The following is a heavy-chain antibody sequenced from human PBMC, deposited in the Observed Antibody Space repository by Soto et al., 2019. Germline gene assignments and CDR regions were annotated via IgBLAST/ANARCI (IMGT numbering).Heavy chain of an antibody. V-gene: IGHV1-18*01. CDR2: ISDYNGNT. D-gene: IGHD3-10*01. CDR1: GYTFSNYG. Sequence: QVQLVQSGAEVRKPGASVKVSCKASGYTFSNYGLSWVRQAPGQGLEWMGWISDYNGNTHYAQKFKGRLIMTTDTSTRIAYVELRSLTSDDTVLYFSAREGYYSGSGTYAPPRYYGMDVWGQGTTVTVSS. CDR3: AREGYYSGSGTYAPPRYYGMDV. J-gene: IGHJ6*02.